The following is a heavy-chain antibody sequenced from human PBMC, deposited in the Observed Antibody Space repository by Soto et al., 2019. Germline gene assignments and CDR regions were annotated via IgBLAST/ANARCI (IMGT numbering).Heavy chain of an antibody. Sequence: QLHLQESGPGLVKPSETLSLTCTVSGGSINSNNYYWAWIRQPPGKGLAWIASIYYDGSTYYNSYLKSRVAISADTSKNHFSLQLRSATAADTAVYDCAKGVVAATRHTDFDSGGQGTLGTVAS. CDR1: GGSINSNNYY. CDR3: AKGVVAATRHTDFDS. CDR2: IYYDGST. J-gene: IGHJ4*02. V-gene: IGHV4-39*02. D-gene: IGHD2-15*01.